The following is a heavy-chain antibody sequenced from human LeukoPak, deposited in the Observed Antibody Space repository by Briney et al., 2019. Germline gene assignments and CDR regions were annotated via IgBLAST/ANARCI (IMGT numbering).Heavy chain of an antibody. Sequence: GGSLRLSCTASGFTSSTYAMTWVRQAPGKGLELVSSITGSGERTYYADSVKGRFTISRDNSNNMVYLQMNSLRGEDTAVYYCAKNSAYDRSLGYYSYYMDVWGKGTTVTVSS. CDR2: ITGSGERT. V-gene: IGHV3-23*01. CDR3: AKNSAYDRSLGYYSYYMDV. CDR1: GFTSSTYA. J-gene: IGHJ6*03. D-gene: IGHD5-12*01.